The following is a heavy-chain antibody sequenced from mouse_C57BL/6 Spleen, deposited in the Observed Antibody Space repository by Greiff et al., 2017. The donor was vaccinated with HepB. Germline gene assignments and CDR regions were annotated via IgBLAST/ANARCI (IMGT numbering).Heavy chain of an antibody. J-gene: IGHJ3*01. CDR1: GYAFSSYW. CDR2: IYPGDGDT. CDR3: ARGGGYYVAWFAY. Sequence: VKVVESGAELVKPGASVKISCKASGYAFSSYWMNWVKQRPGKGLEWIGQIYPGDGDTNYNGKFKGKATLTADKSSSTAYMQLSSLTSEDSAVYFCARGGGYYVAWFAYWGQGTLVTVSA. V-gene: IGHV1-80*01. D-gene: IGHD2-3*01.